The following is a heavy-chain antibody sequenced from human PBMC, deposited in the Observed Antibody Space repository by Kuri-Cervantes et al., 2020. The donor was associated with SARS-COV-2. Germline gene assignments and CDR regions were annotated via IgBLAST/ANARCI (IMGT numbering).Heavy chain of an antibody. V-gene: IGHV4-34*01. CDR2: INHSGST. Sequence: GSLRLSCAVYGGSFSGYYWSWIRQPPGKGLEWIGEINHSGSTNYNPSLKSRVTISVDTSKNQFSLKLSSVTAADTAVYYCARVGEWTTVTSYYFDYWAREPWSPSPQ. J-gene: IGHJ4*02. CDR1: GGSFSGYY. D-gene: IGHD4-17*01. CDR3: ARVGEWTTVTSYYFDY.